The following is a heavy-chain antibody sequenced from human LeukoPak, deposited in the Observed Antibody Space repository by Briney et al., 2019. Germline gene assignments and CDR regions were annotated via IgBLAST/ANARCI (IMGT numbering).Heavy chain of an antibody. Sequence: PGGSLRLSCAASGFTFSNACMSWVRQAPGKGLEWVGHIKTKTDGGTTDYAAPVKGRFTISRDVSKNTLYLQMNSLKTEDTALYYCTTGTWIQLWLADYWGQGTLVTVSS. J-gene: IGHJ4*02. CDR2: IKTKTDGGTT. CDR1: GFTFSNAC. CDR3: TTGTWIQLWLADY. V-gene: IGHV3-15*01. D-gene: IGHD5-18*01.